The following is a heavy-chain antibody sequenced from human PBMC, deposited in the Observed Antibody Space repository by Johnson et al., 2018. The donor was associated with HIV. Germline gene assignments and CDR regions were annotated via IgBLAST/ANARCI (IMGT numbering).Heavy chain of an antibody. V-gene: IGHV3-72*01. Sequence: VQLVESGGGLVQPGGSLRLSCVGSGFSFSDHFMDWVRQAPGKGLEWVGRIRNKPSSYSTEYAASVKGRFTVSRDDSKNSVDLQMSSLKTEDTAVYYCTRDRDGVGVSWGQGTMVTVSS. CDR1: GFSFSDHF. CDR2: IRNKPSSYST. J-gene: IGHJ3*01. CDR3: TRDRDGVGVS. D-gene: IGHD3-10*01.